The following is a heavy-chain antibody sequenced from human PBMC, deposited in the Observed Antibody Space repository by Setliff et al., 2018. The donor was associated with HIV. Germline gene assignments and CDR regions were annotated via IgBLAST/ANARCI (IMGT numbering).Heavy chain of an antibody. CDR2: IWYDESLN. CDR3: ARSATNYNYYYYGMDV. Sequence: LRLSCAASGFSFSTYCMHWVRQAPGKGLEWVALIWYDESLNYYADSVKGRFTISRDNSKNTLFLQMNSLRAEDTGVYYCARSATNYNYYYYGMDVWGQGTTVTVSS. J-gene: IGHJ6*02. CDR1: GFSFSTYC. V-gene: IGHV3-33*01. D-gene: IGHD4-4*01.